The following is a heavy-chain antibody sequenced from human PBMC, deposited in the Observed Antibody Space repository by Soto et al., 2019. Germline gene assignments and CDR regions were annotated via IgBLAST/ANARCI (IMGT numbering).Heavy chain of an antibody. CDR3: ARSPEIVYSYGLAVDY. CDR2: ISGSGGST. V-gene: IGHV3-23*01. Sequence: GESLKISCVASGFTFSSYAMSWVRQAPGKGLEWVSAISGSGGSTYYADSVKGRVTITRDTSASTAYMELSSLRSEDTAVYYCARSPEIVYSYGLAVDYWGQGTLVTVSS. D-gene: IGHD5-18*01. CDR1: GFTFSSYA. J-gene: IGHJ4*02.